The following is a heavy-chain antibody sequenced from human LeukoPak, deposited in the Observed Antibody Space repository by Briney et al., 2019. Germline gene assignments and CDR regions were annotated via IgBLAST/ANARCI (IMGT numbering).Heavy chain of an antibody. D-gene: IGHD2-2*01. CDR1: GYTFTSYG. Sequence: GASVKVSCKTSGYTFTSYGISWVRQAPGQGLEWMGWINAYNGNTYYAQDLQGRVTMTTDTSTSTAYMELRSLRSDDTAVYYCARWGLVAPGTYYYYYMDVWGKGTTVSVSS. V-gene: IGHV1-18*01. CDR2: INAYNGNT. J-gene: IGHJ6*03. CDR3: ARWGLVAPGTYYYYYMDV.